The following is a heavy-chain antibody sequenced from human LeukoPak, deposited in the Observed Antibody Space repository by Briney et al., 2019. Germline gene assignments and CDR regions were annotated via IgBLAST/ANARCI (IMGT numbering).Heavy chain of an antibody. Sequence: KSSETLSLPCTVSGGSISSYYWSWIRQPAGKGLEWIGRIYTSGSTNYNPSLKSRVTMPVDTSKNQFSLQLSSVTAADTAVYYCARVIREPLVDYWGQRPLVTVSS. D-gene: IGHD6-6*01. V-gene: IGHV4-4*07. CDR1: GGSISSYY. J-gene: IGHJ4*02. CDR2: IYTSGST. CDR3: ARVIREPLVDY.